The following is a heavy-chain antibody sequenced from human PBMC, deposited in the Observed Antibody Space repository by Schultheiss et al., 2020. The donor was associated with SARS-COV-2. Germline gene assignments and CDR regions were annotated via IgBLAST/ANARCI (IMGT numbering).Heavy chain of an antibody. V-gene: IGHV3-48*03. D-gene: IGHD5-18*01. J-gene: IGHJ4*02. CDR2: ISSSGSTI. Sequence: GGSLRLSCAASGFTFSSYEMNWDRQAPGKGLEWVSYISSSGSTIYYADSVKGRFTISRDNSKNSLYLQMNSLRAEDTAVYYCARVYSYGPYFDYWGQGTLVTVSS. CDR1: GFTFSSYE. CDR3: ARVYSYGPYFDY.